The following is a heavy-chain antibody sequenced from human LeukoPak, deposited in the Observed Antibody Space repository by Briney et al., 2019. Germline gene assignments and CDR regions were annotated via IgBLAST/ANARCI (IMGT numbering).Heavy chain of an antibody. Sequence: GGSLRLSCAASGFTLGDYWMSWVRQTPGKGLEWVANIRQDGSDKYYADSVKGRFIISRDNAQNSLYLQMGSLRADDTAVYYCTRDLLDYDVSTGLHHYYMDVWGQGTTVTVSS. CDR2: IRQDGSDK. CDR3: TRDLLDYDVSTGLHHYYMDV. V-gene: IGHV3-7*01. D-gene: IGHD3-9*01. CDR1: GFTLGDYW. J-gene: IGHJ6*02.